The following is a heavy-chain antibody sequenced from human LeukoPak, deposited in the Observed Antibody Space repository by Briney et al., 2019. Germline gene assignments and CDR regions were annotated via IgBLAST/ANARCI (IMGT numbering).Heavy chain of an antibody. CDR1: GFTFDDYA. CDR3: AKDVIGHYYMDV. CDR2: ISWNSNNI. V-gene: IGHV3-9*01. J-gene: IGHJ6*03. D-gene: IGHD3/OR15-3a*01. Sequence: PGRYLRLSCAASGFTFDDYAMHWVRQAPGKGLEWVSGISWNSNNIGYADSVKGRFTISRDNAKNSLYLQMNSLRAEDTALYYCAKDVIGHYYMDVWGKGTTVTVSS.